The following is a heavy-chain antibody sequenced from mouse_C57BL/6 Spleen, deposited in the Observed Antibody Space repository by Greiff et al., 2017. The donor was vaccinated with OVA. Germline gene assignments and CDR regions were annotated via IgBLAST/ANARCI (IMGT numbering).Heavy chain of an antibody. J-gene: IGHJ1*03. CDR1: GYSITSGYY. CDR2: ISYDGSN. D-gene: IGHD2-4*01. Sequence: VQLQQSGPGLVKPSQSLSLTCSVTGYSITSGYYWNWIRQFPGNKLEWMGYISYDGSNNYNPSLKNRISITRDTSKNQFFLKLNSVTTEDTATYYCARQSSYDYDRYFDVWGTGTTVTVSS. CDR3: ARQSSYDYDRYFDV. V-gene: IGHV3-6*01.